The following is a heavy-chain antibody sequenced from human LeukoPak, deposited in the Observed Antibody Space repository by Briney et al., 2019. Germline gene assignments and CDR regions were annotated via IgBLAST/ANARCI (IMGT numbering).Heavy chain of an antibody. CDR1: GFTFSHFW. J-gene: IGHJ3*02. D-gene: IGHD4-17*01. CDR2: INSDGSDT. CDR3: ARMTTVTTEGI. Sequence: GGSLRLSCAASGFTFSHFWIHWARQAPGKGLVWVSRINSDGSDTIYADSAKGRFTSSRDNAKNILYLQMNNLRAEDTAVYYCARMTTVTTEGIWGQGTMVTVSS. V-gene: IGHV3-74*01.